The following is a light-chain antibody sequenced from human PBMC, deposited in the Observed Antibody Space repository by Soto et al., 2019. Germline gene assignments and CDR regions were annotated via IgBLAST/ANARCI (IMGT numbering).Light chain of an antibody. J-gene: IGKJ3*01. CDR1: QGISSY. Sequence: DIQLTQSPSFLSASVGDRVTITCRASQGISSYLAWYQQKPGKAPKLLIYAASTLQSGVPSRFSGSGSGTECTLTISSLQPEDFATYYCQQLSTYPHCFGPGTKVDIK. CDR3: QQLSTYPHC. CDR2: AAS. V-gene: IGKV1-9*01.